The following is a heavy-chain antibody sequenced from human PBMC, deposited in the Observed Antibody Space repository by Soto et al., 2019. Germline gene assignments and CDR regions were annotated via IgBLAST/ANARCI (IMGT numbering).Heavy chain of an antibody. Sequence: GASVKVSCKASGYTFTSYDINWVRQATGQGLEWMGWMNPNNGNTGYSQKFQGRVTITRNTSISTVYMELSSLRSEDTAVYYCARGFPLWFDPWGQGTLVTVSS. V-gene: IGHV1-8*01. CDR2: MNPNNGNT. CDR3: ARGFPLWFDP. CDR1: GYTFTSYD. J-gene: IGHJ5*02.